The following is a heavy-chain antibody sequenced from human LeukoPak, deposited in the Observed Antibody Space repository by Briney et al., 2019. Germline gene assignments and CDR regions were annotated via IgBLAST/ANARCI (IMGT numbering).Heavy chain of an antibody. CDR1: GFTFSSYG. Sequence: GRSLRLSCAASGFTFSSYGMHWVRQAPGKGLEWVAVISYDGSNKYYADSVKGRFTISRDNSKNTLYLQMNSLRAEDTAVYYCAKDVRRYYDSSGPLDYWGQGTLVTVSS. D-gene: IGHD3-22*01. V-gene: IGHV3-30*18. CDR2: ISYDGSNK. CDR3: AKDVRRYYDSSGPLDY. J-gene: IGHJ4*02.